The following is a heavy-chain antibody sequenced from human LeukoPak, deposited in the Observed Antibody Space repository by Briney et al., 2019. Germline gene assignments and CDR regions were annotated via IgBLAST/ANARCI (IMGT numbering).Heavy chain of an antibody. V-gene: IGHV3-7*01. J-gene: IGHJ6*02. Sequence: GGSLRLSCAASGFTLSNYWMSWVRQAPGKGLEWVAKIDQDGSDKYYVDSVKGRFTISRDNAKKSLYLQMNSLRAEDTAIYYCAWYGVTHGLDVWGQGTTVTVSS. CDR1: GFTLSNYW. D-gene: IGHD3-10*01. CDR2: IDQDGSDK. CDR3: AWYGVTHGLDV.